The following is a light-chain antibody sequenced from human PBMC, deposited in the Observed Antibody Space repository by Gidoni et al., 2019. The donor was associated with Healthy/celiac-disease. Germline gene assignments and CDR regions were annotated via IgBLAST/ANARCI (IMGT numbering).Light chain of an antibody. J-gene: IGKJ1*01. CDR3: QQYGSSPPWT. CDR2: GAS. V-gene: IGKV3-20*01. Sequence: TVLTQPPGSVYSSPGDRATVSCRASQRVSSSYLAWYQQQPGQAPRLLLFGASSSATALPTRFSGSGSGTAFTLTTSRLEPADFAVYYCQQYGSSPPWTFGQGTKVEIK. CDR1: QRVSSSY.